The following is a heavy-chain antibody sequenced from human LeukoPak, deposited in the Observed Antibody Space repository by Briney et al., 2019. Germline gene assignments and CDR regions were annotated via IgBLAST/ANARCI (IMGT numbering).Heavy chain of an antibody. D-gene: IGHD3-22*01. CDR2: INPSGGST. J-gene: IGHJ4*02. CDR3: VDSSGYS. Sequence: ASVKVSCKASGYTFTSYYMHWVRQAPGQGLEWMGIINPSGGSTSYAQKFQGRVTITADESTSTAYMGLSSLRSEDTAVYYCVDSSGYSWGQGTLVTVSS. CDR1: GYTFTSYY. V-gene: IGHV1-46*01.